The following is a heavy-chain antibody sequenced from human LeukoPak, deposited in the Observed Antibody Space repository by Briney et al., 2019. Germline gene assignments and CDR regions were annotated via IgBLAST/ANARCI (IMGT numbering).Heavy chain of an antibody. Sequence: PGRSLRLSCAASGFTFSSYGTHWVRQAPGKGLEWVAVISYDGSNKYYADSVKGRFTISRDNSKNTLYLQMNSLRAEDTAVYYCAKSDWFDPWGQGTLVTVSS. V-gene: IGHV3-30*18. J-gene: IGHJ5*02. CDR1: GFTFSSYG. CDR2: ISYDGSNK. CDR3: AKSDWFDP.